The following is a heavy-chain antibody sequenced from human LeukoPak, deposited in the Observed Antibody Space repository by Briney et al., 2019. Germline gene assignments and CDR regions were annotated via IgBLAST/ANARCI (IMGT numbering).Heavy chain of an antibody. V-gene: IGHV4-4*09. CDR2: IYTSGST. CDR1: GGSISNYY. Sequence: SETLSLTCTVSGGSISNYYWSWIRQPPGKGLEWIGYIYTSGSTNYNPSLKSRVTTSVDTSKNQFSLKLSSVTAADTAVYYCARGYSSSSPFDYWGQGTLVTVSS. J-gene: IGHJ4*02. D-gene: IGHD6-13*01. CDR3: ARGYSSSSPFDY.